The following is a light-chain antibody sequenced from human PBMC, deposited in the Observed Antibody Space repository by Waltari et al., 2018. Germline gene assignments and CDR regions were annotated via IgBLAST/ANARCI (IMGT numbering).Light chain of an antibody. CDR1: QSVLYSSNNKNY. CDR2: WAS. CDR3: EQYYTTPPV. Sequence: DIVMTQSPDSLAVSLGERATINCKSSQSVLYSSNNKNYLAWHQQKPGQPPKLLIYWASTRESGVPDRFSGSGSGTDFTRTITSLQAEDVHIDAVEQYYTTPPVFGQGTRLEIK. V-gene: IGKV4-1*01. J-gene: IGKJ5*01.